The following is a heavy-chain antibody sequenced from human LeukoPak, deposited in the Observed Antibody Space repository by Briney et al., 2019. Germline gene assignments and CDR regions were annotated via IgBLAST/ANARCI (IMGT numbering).Heavy chain of an antibody. Sequence: SETLSLTCAVYGGSFSGYYWSWIRQPTGKGLEWIGEINHSGSTNYNPSLKSRVTIAVDTSKNQFSLKLSSVTAADTAVYYCARGRRKRRPSSWYYFDYWGQGTLVTVSS. CDR2: INHSGST. D-gene: IGHD6-13*01. CDR1: GGSFSGYY. CDR3: ARGRRKRRPSSWYYFDY. J-gene: IGHJ4*02. V-gene: IGHV4-34*01.